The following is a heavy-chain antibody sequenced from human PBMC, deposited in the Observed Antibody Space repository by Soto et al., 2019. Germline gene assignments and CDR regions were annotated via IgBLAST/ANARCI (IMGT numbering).Heavy chain of an antibody. V-gene: IGHV3-30*09. CDR1: GFTFSNFP. Sequence: GVSLRLSCAGSGFTFSNFPLHWVRQAPGKGLEWVAVISFDGANKYYADSVKGRFALSRDNSKNTVFLQMNSLRRDDTAIYYCARRTPVTTRYFQHWGQGTQVTVSS. J-gene: IGHJ1*01. CDR2: ISFDGANK. D-gene: IGHD4-4*01. CDR3: ARRTPVTTRYFQH.